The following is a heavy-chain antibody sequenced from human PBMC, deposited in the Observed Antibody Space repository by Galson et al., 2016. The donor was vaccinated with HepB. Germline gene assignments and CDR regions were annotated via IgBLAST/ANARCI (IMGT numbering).Heavy chain of an antibody. CDR2: ITSKANSYAT. V-gene: IGHV3-73*01. Sequence: SLRLSCAASGFTFSGSAMHWVRQASGKGLEWVGRITSKANSYATAYAASVKGRFTISRDDSRNTAYLQMNSLKTEDTAVYYCTRSLSRVAAWFDPWGQGTLVTVSS. CDR3: TRSLSRVAAWFDP. J-gene: IGHJ5*02. D-gene: IGHD1-26*01. CDR1: GFTFSGSA.